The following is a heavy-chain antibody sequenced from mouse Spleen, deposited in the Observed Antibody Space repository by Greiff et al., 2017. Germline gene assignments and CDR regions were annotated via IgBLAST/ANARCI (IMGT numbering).Heavy chain of an antibody. D-gene: IGHD2-3*01. V-gene: IGHV5-9*04. Sequence: EVKLVESGGGLVKLGGSLKLSCAASGFTFRSYAMSWVRQTPEKRLEWVATISSGGGNTYYPDSVKGRFTISRDNAKNTLYLQMSSLKSEDTAMYYCAVTYDGYFAYWGQGTLVTVSA. CDR1: GFTFRSYA. CDR2: ISSGGGNT. J-gene: IGHJ3*01. CDR3: AVTYDGYFAY.